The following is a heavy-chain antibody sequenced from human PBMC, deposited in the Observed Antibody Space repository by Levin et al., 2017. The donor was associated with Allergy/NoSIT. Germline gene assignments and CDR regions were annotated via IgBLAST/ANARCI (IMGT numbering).Heavy chain of an antibody. V-gene: IGHV2-70*01. CDR1: GFSLSTSGMC. CDR2: IDWDDDK. D-gene: IGHD6-19*01. J-gene: IGHJ4*02. Sequence: SGPTLVKPTQTLTLTCTFSGFSLSTSGMCVSWIRQPPGKALEWLALIDWDDDKYYSTSLKTRLTISKDTSKNQVVLTMTNMDPVDTATYYCARTDKSIAVAGTAMSFDYWGQGTLVTVSS. CDR3: ARTDKSIAVAGTAMSFDY.